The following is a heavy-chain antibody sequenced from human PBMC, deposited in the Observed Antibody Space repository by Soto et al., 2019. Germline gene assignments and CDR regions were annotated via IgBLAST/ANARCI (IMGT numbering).Heavy chain of an antibody. CDR3: ARGLHHHDSSGYYYGTYYYYGMDV. V-gene: IGHV3-30-3*01. CDR2: ISYDGSNK. Sequence: PGGSLRLSCAASGFTFSSYAMHWVRQAPGKGLEWVAVISYDGSNKYYADSVKGRFTISRDNSKNTLYLQMNSLRAEDTAVYYCARGLHHHDSSGYYYGTYYYYGMDVWGQGTTVTVSS. J-gene: IGHJ6*02. D-gene: IGHD3-22*01. CDR1: GFTFSSYA.